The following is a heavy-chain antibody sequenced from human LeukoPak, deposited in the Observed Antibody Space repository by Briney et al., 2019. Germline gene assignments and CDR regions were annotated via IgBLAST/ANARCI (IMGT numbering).Heavy chain of an antibody. J-gene: IGHJ4*02. D-gene: IGHD5-12*01. CDR1: GLTFSSYA. Sequence: GGSLRLSCAASGLTFSSYAMSWVRQAPGKGLEWVSVISGGATYYADSVKGRFTISRDNSKNTLYLQMNSLRAEDTAVYYCAKDGVATITYDYWGQGTLVTVSS. CDR3: AKDGVATITYDY. V-gene: IGHV3-23*01. CDR2: ISGGAT.